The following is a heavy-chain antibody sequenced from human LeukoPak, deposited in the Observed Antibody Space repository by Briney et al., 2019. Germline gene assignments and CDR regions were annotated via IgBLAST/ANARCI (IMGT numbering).Heavy chain of an antibody. V-gene: IGHV4-39*01. J-gene: IGHJ5*02. CDR3: ARHGAPGSLAP. CDR2: IYYSGST. D-gene: IGHD1-14*01. CDR1: GGSISSSSYY. Sequence: SETLSLTCTVSGGSISSSSYYWGWIRQPPGKGPEWIGSIYYSGSTYYNPSLKSRVTISVDTSKNQFSLKLSSVTAADTAVYYCARHGAPGSLAPWGQGTLVTVSS.